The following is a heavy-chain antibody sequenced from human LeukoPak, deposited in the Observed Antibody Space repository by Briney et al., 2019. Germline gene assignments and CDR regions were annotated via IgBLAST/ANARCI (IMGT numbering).Heavy chain of an antibody. CDR3: ARGMYYYGSGSYYRVDSFDI. Sequence: PGGSLRLSCAASGFTFSRYWMHWVRRAPGKGLVWVSRINSDGGSTSYADSVKGRFTISRDNAKNTLYLQVNSLRAEDTAVYYCARGMYYYGSGSYYRVDSFDIWGQGTMVTVSS. V-gene: IGHV3-74*01. J-gene: IGHJ3*02. CDR2: INSDGGST. D-gene: IGHD3-10*01. CDR1: GFTFSRYW.